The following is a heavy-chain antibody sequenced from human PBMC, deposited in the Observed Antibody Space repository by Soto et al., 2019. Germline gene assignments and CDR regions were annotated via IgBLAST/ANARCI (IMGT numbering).Heavy chain of an antibody. CDR3: ARVPTKWLRLKGTAGWFDP. J-gene: IGHJ5*02. Sequence: SETLSLTCAVSSGSISSSNWWSWVRQPPGKGLEWIGEIYHSGSTNYNPSLKSRVTISVDKSKNQFSLKLSSVTAADTAVYYCARVPTKWLRLKGTAGWFDPWGQGTLVTVSS. CDR1: SGSISSSNW. D-gene: IGHD5-12*01. V-gene: IGHV4-4*02. CDR2: IYHSGST.